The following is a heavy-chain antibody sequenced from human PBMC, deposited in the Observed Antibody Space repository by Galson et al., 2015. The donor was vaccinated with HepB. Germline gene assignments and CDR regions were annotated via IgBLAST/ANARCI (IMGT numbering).Heavy chain of an antibody. CDR1: GFTFDDYA. J-gene: IGHJ3*02. V-gene: IGHV3-9*01. CDR3: AKDISGDGFSDAFEI. Sequence: SLRLSCAVSGFTFDDYAMHWVRHAPGKGLDWVSGISWNSRTIDYADSVKGRFTISRDNAKNSLYLQMNSLRAEDTALYYCAKDISGDGFSDAFEIWGQGTMVTVSS. CDR2: ISWNSRTI. D-gene: IGHD7-27*01.